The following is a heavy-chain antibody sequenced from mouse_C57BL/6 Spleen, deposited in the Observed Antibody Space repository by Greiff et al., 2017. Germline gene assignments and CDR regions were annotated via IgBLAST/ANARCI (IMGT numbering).Heavy chain of an antibody. CDR3: AMYYYGSYYFDY. Sequence: VQGVESGAELVKPGASVKISCKASGYAFSSYWMNWVKQRPGKGLEWIGQIYPGDGDTNYNGKFKGKATLTADKSSSTAYMQLSSLTSEDSAVYFCAMYYYGSYYFDYWGQGTTLTVSS. J-gene: IGHJ2*01. V-gene: IGHV1-80*01. CDR1: GYAFSSYW. D-gene: IGHD1-1*01. CDR2: IYPGDGDT.